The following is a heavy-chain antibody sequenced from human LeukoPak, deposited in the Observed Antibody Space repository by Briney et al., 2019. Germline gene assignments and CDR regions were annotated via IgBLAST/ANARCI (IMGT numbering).Heavy chain of an antibody. V-gene: IGHV5-51*01. CDR2: IYPDDSDT. CDR1: GYKFTNYW. CDR3: ARQSVLVTAPDY. J-gene: IGHJ4*02. Sequence: GESLKISSKGSGYKFTNYWIGWVRQMPGKGLEWMGIIYPDDSDTRYSPSFQGQVTISVDKSISTAYLQWSSLKASDTAIYYCARQSVLVTAPDYWGQGTLVTVSS. D-gene: IGHD2-21*02.